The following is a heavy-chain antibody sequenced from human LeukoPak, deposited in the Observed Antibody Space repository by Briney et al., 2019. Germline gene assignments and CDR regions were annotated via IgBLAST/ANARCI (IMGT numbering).Heavy chain of an antibody. D-gene: IGHD4-11*01. CDR1: GDTLTELS. CDR2: FDPEEGEI. Sequence: GASVKVSCKVSGDTLTELSMHWVRQAPGKGLEWMGTFDPEEGEIIYAQKFQGRLTMTEDTSTDTAYMDLRSLTSDATAMYYCAAVGVGLQVFWGQGTLVTVSS. J-gene: IGHJ4*02. V-gene: IGHV1-24*01. CDR3: AAVGVGLQVF.